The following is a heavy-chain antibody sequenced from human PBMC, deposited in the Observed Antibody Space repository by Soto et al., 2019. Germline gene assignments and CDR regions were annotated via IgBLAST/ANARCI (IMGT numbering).Heavy chain of an antibody. CDR3: ARGGYDILTGYYPLYNWFDP. D-gene: IGHD3-9*01. CDR1: GYTFTGYY. V-gene: IGHV1-2*04. J-gene: IGHJ5*02. Sequence: ASVKVSCKASGYTFTGYYMHWVRQAPGQGLEWMGWINPNSGGTNYAQKFQGWVTMTRDTSISTAYMELSRLRSDDTAVYYCARGGYDILTGYYPLYNWFDPWGQGTLVTVSS. CDR2: INPNSGGT.